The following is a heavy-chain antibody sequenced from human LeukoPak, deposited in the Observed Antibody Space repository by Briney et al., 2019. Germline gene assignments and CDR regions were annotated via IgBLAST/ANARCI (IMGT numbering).Heavy chain of an antibody. D-gene: IGHD1-14*01. CDR3: TTETWYRFDY. Sequence: GGSLRLSCAASGFTFSSYEMNWVRQAPGKGLEWVSYISSSGSTIYYADSVKGRFTISRDNAKNSLYLQMNSLRAEDTAVYYCTTETWYRFDYWGQGTLVTVSS. J-gene: IGHJ4*02. CDR1: GFTFSSYE. CDR2: ISSSGSTI. V-gene: IGHV3-48*03.